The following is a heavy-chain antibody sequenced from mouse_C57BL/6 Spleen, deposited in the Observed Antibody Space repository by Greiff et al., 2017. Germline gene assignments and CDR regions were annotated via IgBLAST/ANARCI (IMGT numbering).Heavy chain of an antibody. D-gene: IGHD2-4*01. CDR3: ARYGDYDGCSY. Sequence: EVQLQQSGPELVKPGASVKISCKASGYTFTDYYMNWVKQSHGQSLEWIGDINPNNGGTSYNQKFKGKATLTVDKSSSTAYMELRSLTSEDSAVYYCARYGDYDGCSYWGQGTLVTGAA. V-gene: IGHV1-26*01. CDR1: GYTFTDYY. J-gene: IGHJ3*01. CDR2: INPNNGGT.